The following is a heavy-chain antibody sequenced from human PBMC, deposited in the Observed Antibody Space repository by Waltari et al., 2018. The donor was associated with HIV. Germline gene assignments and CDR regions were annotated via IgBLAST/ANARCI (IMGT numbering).Heavy chain of an antibody. CDR2: ISYDGSNK. V-gene: IGHV3-30*18. Sequence: QVQLVESGGGVVQPGRSLRLSCAASEFTFSSYGMHWVRQAPGKGLEWVAVISYDGSNKYYADSVKGRFTISRDNSKNTLYLQMNSLRAEDTAVYYCAKPAAMASYGMDVWGQGTTVTVSS. D-gene: IGHD5-18*01. J-gene: IGHJ6*02. CDR1: EFTFSSYG. CDR3: AKPAAMASYGMDV.